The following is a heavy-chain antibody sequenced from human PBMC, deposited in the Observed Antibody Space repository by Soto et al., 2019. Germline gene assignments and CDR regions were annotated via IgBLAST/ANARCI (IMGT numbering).Heavy chain of an antibody. CDR2: IIPIFGTA. Sequence: QVQLVQSGAEVKKPGSSVKVSCKASGGTFSSYAISWVRQAPGQGLEWMGGIIPIFGTANYAQKFQGRVTITADESTSTAYMELSSLRSEDTAVYYCAPPLYDSSGYYPSRNSSYFDYWGQGTLVTVSS. J-gene: IGHJ4*02. D-gene: IGHD3-22*01. CDR1: GGTFSSYA. V-gene: IGHV1-69*01. CDR3: APPLYDSSGYYPSRNSSYFDY.